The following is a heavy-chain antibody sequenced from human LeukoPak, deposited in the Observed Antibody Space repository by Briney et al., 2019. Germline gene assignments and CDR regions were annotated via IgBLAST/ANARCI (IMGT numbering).Heavy chain of an antibody. D-gene: IGHD5-24*01. CDR1: GYTLTELS. V-gene: IGHV1-24*01. CDR2: FDPEDGET. Sequence: ASVKVSCKVSGYTLTELSMHWVRQAPGKGLEWMGGFDPEDGETIYAQKFQGRVTMTEDTSTDTAYMELSSLRSEDTAVYYCATAVISSSPLHEMRGRVYWGQGTPVTVSS. CDR3: ATAVISSSPLHEMRGRVY. J-gene: IGHJ4*02.